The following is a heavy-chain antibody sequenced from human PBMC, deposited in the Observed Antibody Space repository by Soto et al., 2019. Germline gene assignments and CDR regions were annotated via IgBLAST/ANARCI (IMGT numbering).Heavy chain of an antibody. CDR3: ARRDDSSGYYYFEY. CDR1: GGSISSYF. V-gene: IGHV4-59*06. Sequence: PSETLSLTCTVSGGSISSYFWSWIRQLPGKGLEWIAYIYYSGGTYYNPSLKSRVTISVDTSKNQFSLKLSFVTAADTAVYYCARRDDSSGYYYFEYWGQGTLVTVYS. D-gene: IGHD3-22*01. CDR2: IYYSGGT. J-gene: IGHJ4*02.